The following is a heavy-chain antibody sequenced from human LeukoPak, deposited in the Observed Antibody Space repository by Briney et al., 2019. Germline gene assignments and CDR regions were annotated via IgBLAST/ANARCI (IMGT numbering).Heavy chain of an antibody. V-gene: IGHV4-59*01. CDR2: IYYTGNT. CDR3: VRDRGFISL. CDR1: GGSISNYD. J-gene: IGHJ2*01. D-gene: IGHD3-10*01. Sequence: SEPLSLTCTVLGGSISNYDWNWFRQSPRKGLEWIGYIYYTGNTNYNPSLKKAITISVATSRTESPLNLGSVTAADTAVYYCVRDRGFISLWGRGTLVTVSS.